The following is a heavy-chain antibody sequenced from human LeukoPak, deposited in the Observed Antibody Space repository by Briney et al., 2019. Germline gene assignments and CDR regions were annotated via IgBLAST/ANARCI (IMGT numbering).Heavy chain of an antibody. J-gene: IGHJ4*02. D-gene: IGHD3-9*01. CDR1: GFTFSDYY. V-gene: IGHV3-11*04. CDR2: ISSSSSTI. CDR3: ASTYFDWFTLYFDY. Sequence: GGSLRLSCAASGFTFSDYYMSWIRQAPGKGLEWVSYISSSSSTIYYADSVKGRFTISRDNAKNSLYLQMNSLRAEDTAVYYCASTYFDWFTLYFDYWGQGTLVTVSS.